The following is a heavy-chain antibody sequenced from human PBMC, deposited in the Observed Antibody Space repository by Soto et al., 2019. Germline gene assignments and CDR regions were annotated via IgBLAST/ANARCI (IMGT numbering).Heavy chain of an antibody. V-gene: IGHV4-4*07. CDR1: GGSINTFY. Sequence: SETLSLTCTVSGGSINTFYWSWVRQPAGKGLEWIGSIFCSGSTSFNPALESRVAMSVDTSKNHFCLNVSSVTDVDMAVYYCARKGSYSAYNFAHGIQLWSFDFWGQGALVTVSS. CDR3: ARKGSYSAYNFAHGIQLWSFDF. CDR2: IFCSGST. J-gene: IGHJ4*02. D-gene: IGHD5-12*01.